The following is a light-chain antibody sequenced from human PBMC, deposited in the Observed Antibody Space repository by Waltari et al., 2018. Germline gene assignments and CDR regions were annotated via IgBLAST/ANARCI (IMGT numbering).Light chain of an antibody. CDR3: QSYDSSEHYV. CDR1: SRSLARNP. V-gene: IGLV6-57*04. CDR2: EDN. Sequence: NFMLTPPHSVSASPGKTVTISCTRNSRSLARNPVRWYQQRPVSPPTTVIDEDNQSPSGVPDRFSGSIDSSANSASLTSSGLKTEDEADYYCQSYDSSEHYVFGSGTKVTVL. J-gene: IGLJ1*01.